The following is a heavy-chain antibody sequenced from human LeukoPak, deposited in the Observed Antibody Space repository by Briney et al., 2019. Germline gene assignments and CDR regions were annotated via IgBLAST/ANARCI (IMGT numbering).Heavy chain of an antibody. V-gene: IGHV3-23*01. Sequence: PGGSLRLSCAASGFTFSSYGMSWVRQAPGKGLEWVSAISDSGGSTYYADSVKGRFTISRDNSKNTLYLQMNSLRAEDTAIYYCARVGYTSTFYWGQGTLVTVSS. D-gene: IGHD6-13*01. CDR3: ARVGYTSTFY. CDR1: GFTFSSYG. CDR2: ISDSGGST. J-gene: IGHJ4*02.